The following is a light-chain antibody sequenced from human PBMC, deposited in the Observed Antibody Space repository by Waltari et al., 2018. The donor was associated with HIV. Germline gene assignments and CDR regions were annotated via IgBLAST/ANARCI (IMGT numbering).Light chain of an antibody. CDR1: QGISSY. CDR2: AAS. J-gene: IGKJ4*01. CDR3: QQLSSYPLT. Sequence: IPLTQSPFSLSASVGDRVTITCRASQGISSYLAWYQQEPGKVPKLLIYAASTLQSGVPSRFSGSGSGTEFTLTISSLQPEDFATYYCQQLSSYPLTFGGGTKVEIK. V-gene: IGKV1-9*01.